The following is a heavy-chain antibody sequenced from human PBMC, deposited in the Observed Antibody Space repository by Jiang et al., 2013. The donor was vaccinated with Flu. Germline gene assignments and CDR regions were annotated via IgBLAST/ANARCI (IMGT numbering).Heavy chain of an antibody. V-gene: IGHV2-70*11. Sequence: KPTQTLTLTCTFSGFSLSTSGMCVSWIRQPPGKALEWLARIDWDDDKYYSTSLKTRLTISKDTSKNQVVLTMTNMDPVDTATYYCARIRLGASGDEYFQHWGQGTLVTVSS. D-gene: IGHD1-26*01. CDR1: GFSLSTSGMC. J-gene: IGHJ1*01. CDR2: IDWDDDK. CDR3: ARIRLGASGDEYFQH.